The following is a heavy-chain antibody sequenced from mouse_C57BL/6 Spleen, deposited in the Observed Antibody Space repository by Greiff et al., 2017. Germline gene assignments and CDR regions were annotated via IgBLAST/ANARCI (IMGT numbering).Heavy chain of an antibody. J-gene: IGHJ2*01. CDR1: GYTFTSYW. V-gene: IGHV1-74*01. Sequence: QVQLQQPGAELVKPGASVKVSCKASGYTFTSYWMHWVKQRPGQGLEWIGRIYPSDSDTNNNQKFKGKAPLTVDKSSSTAYMQLSSLTSEDSAVYYCSIDTAYYSKDYWGQGTTLTVSS. CDR3: SIDTAYYSKDY. CDR2: IYPSDSDT. D-gene: IGHD2-5*01.